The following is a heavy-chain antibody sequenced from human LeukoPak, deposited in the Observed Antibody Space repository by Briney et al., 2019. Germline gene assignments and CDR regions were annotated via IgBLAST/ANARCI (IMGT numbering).Heavy chain of an antibody. CDR2: ISGSGGST. V-gene: IGHV3-23*01. J-gene: IGHJ4*02. Sequence: GGSLRLSCAASGFTFSSYAMSWVRQAPGKGREWVSAISGSGGSTYYADSVKGRFTISRDNAKNTLYLQMDSLRAEDTAMYYCARGTGSYYSLGYWGQGTLVTVSS. D-gene: IGHD1-26*01. CDR1: GFTFSSYA. CDR3: ARGTGSYYSLGY.